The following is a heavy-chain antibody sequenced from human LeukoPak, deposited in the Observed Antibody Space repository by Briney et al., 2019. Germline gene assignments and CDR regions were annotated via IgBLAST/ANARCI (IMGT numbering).Heavy chain of an antibody. CDR1: GGTFSSYA. Sequence: SVKVSCKTSGGTFSSYAITWVRQAPGQGLQWMGGIIPIFGTANYAQKFQGRVIFTADESTSTVYMELSSLRSEDTAMYYCARVTPELYDFWSGYYGDYFDYWGQGTLVTVSS. V-gene: IGHV1-69*13. D-gene: IGHD3-3*01. J-gene: IGHJ4*02. CDR2: IIPIFGTA. CDR3: ARVTPELYDFWSGYYGDYFDY.